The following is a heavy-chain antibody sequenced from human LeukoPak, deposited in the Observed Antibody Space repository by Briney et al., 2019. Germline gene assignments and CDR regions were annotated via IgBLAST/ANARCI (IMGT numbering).Heavy chain of an antibody. CDR1: GGSISSGGYS. J-gene: IGHJ4*02. V-gene: IGHV4-30-2*02. CDR3: ARSDADGYNPYPPDY. D-gene: IGHD5-24*01. CDR2: IYHSGST. Sequence: PSETLSLTCAVSGGSISSGGYSWSWIRQPPGKGLEWIGYIYHSGSTYYNPSLKSRVTISVDRSKNQFSLKLSSVTAADTAVYYCARSDADGYNPYPPDYWGQGTLVTVSS.